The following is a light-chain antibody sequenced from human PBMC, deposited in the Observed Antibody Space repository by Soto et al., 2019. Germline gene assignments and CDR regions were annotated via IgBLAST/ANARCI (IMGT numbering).Light chain of an antibody. Sequence: DIQMTQSPSSLSASVGDRVTITCRASQSLSSYLNWYQQKPGKAPKLLIYAASSLQSGVPSRFSGSGSATEFTLTISSLQPEDFATYYCQQSYRTPYTFGQGTKLEIK. V-gene: IGKV1-39*01. CDR2: AAS. J-gene: IGKJ2*01. CDR1: QSLSSY. CDR3: QQSYRTPYT.